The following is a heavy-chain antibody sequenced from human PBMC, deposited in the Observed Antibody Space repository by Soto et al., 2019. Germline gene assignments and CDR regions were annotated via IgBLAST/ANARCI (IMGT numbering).Heavy chain of an antibody. CDR1: GGSVSSGNFY. V-gene: IGHV4-61*01. CDR2: IYYSGST. J-gene: IGHJ4*02. CDR3: ARETIYGVVIDY. Sequence: QVQLQESGPRLVKASETLSLTCTVSGGSVSSGNFYWSWIRQPPGKGLEWIGYIYYSGSTKYNPSRQSRVTMSVDTSKNQFSLRLTSVPAADTAVYYCARETIYGVVIDYWGQGTPVPVSS. D-gene: IGHD3-3*01.